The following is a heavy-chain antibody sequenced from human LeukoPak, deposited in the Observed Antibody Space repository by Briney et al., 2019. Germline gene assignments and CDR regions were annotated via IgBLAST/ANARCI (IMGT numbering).Heavy chain of an antibody. J-gene: IGHJ3*02. CDR2: ISSSSSTI. V-gene: IGHV3-48*04. CDR1: GFTFSSYS. Sequence: GGSLRLSCAASGFTFSSYSMNWVRQAPGKGLEWVSYISSSSSTIYYADSVKGRFTISRDNAKNSLYLQMNSLRAEDTAVYYCARGWGQLQTYAFDIWGQGTMVTVSS. D-gene: IGHD2-2*01. CDR3: ARGWGQLQTYAFDI.